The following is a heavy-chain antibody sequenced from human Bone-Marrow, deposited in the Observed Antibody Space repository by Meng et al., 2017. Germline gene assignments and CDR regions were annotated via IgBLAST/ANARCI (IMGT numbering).Heavy chain of an antibody. Sequence: GGSLRLSCAASGFSFSTYWMHWVRQVPGKGLVWVSQINPDGNIPTYADSVKGRFIISRDNARDTFYLQMKSLRDDDTGVYFCARDSPGDETMDVWGQGTTVTVSS. CDR2: INPDGNIP. V-gene: IGHV3-74*01. CDR1: GFSFSTYW. CDR3: ARDSPGDETMDV. J-gene: IGHJ6*02. D-gene: IGHD3-10*01.